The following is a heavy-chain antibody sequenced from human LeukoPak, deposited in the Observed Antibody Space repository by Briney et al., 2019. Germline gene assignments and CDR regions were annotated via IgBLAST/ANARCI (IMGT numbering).Heavy chain of an antibody. CDR2: IYPGDSDT. V-gene: IGHV5-51*01. D-gene: IGHD1-26*01. CDR3: AKSMSGSYVPIDY. J-gene: IGHJ4*02. Sequence: GESLKISCKGSGYSFTSYWIGWVRQMPGKGLEWMGIIYPGDSDTRYSPSFQGHVTISADKSISTAFLQWNSLKASDTAMYYCAKSMSGSYVPIDYWGQGTLVTVSS. CDR1: GYSFTSYW.